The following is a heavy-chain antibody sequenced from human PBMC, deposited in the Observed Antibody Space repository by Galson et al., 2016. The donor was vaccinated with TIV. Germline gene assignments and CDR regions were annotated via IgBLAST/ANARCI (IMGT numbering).Heavy chain of an antibody. J-gene: IGHJ4*02. D-gene: IGHD3-22*01. CDR1: DFTVSRNY. V-gene: IGHV3-30*18. CDR3: AKVGISGYYPPSPTFFDF. Sequence: SLRLSCAASDFTVSRNYMSWVRQAPGKGLEWVAVISNAGSNQYYADSVKGRFTISRDNSKNTLHLQMNSLRIEDTAVYYCAKVGISGYYPPSPTFFDFWGQGTLVTVSS. CDR2: ISNAGSNQ.